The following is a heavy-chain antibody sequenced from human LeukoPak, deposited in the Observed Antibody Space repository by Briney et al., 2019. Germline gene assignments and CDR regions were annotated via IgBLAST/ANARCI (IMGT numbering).Heavy chain of an antibody. V-gene: IGHV3-30*18. Sequence: GGSLRLSCAASGFTFSSYGMHWVRQAPGKGLEWVAVISYDGSNKYYADSVKGRFTISRDNSKNTLYLQMSSLRAEDTAVYYCAKDLGVGGYTYGHTSHWGQGTLVTVSS. CDR3: AKDLGVGGYTYGHTSH. D-gene: IGHD5-18*01. CDR1: GFTFSSYG. CDR2: ISYDGSNK. J-gene: IGHJ4*02.